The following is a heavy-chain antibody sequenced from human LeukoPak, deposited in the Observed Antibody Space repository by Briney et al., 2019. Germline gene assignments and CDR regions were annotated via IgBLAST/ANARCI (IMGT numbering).Heavy chain of an antibody. V-gene: IGHV4-59*01. J-gene: IGHJ4*02. CDR3: ARYDISGYYYFDY. Sequence: SETLSLTCTVSGGSISNYYWSWIRQPPGKGLEWIGYIYSSGSTKYNPSLKSRVTISVDTSKNQFSLGLNSVTAAGTAVYYCARYDISGYYYFDYWGQGTLVTVSS. D-gene: IGHD3-22*01. CDR1: GGSISNYY. CDR2: IYSSGST.